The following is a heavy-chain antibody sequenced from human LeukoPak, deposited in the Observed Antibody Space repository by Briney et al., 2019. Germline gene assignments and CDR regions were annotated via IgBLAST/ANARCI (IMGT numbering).Heavy chain of an antibody. V-gene: IGHV3-15*01. CDR3: SWIRGALGYYYMDV. J-gene: IGHJ6*03. CDR2: IKSKGSGGTT. CDR1: GLPFSDAW. Sequence: GGSLRLSCTVSGLPFSDAWMSWVRQAPGKGLEWVGRIKSKGSGGTTDYGAPVKDRFTISRDDLENTIYLQMSSLKTEDTAVYYCSWIRGALGYYYMDVWGKGTLVTISS. D-gene: IGHD3-10*01.